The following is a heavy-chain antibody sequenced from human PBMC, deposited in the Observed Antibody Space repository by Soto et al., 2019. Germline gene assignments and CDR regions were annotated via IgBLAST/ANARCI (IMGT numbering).Heavy chain of an antibody. Sequence: QLQLQESGPGLVKPSETLSLTCTVSGGSISSSSYYWGWIRQPPGKGLEWMGSIYYSGSTYYNPSLKRRVTRSVDTSKNKFSRMLIAENATDTSVYYCAKLRIAASPGYWGQGTLVTVSS. CDR3: AKLRIAASPGY. V-gene: IGHV4-39*01. J-gene: IGHJ4*02. CDR2: IYYSGST. D-gene: IGHD6-6*01. CDR1: GGSISSSSYY.